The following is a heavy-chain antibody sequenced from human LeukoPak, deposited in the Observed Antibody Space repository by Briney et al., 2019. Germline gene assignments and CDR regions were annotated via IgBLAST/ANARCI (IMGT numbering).Heavy chain of an antibody. V-gene: IGHV1-2*04. J-gene: IGHJ4*02. Sequence: ASVKVSCKASGYTFTGYYMHWVRQAPGQGLEWMGWINPNSGGTNYAQKFQGWVTMTRDTSISTAYMELSRLRSDDTAVYYCARVPFRSSWYEDDYWGQGTLVTVSS. CDR1: GYTFTGYY. CDR2: INPNSGGT. D-gene: IGHD6-13*01. CDR3: ARVPFRSSWYEDDY.